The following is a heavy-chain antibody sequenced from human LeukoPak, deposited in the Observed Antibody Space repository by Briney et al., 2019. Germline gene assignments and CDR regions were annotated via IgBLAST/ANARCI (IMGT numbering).Heavy chain of an antibody. J-gene: IGHJ4*02. D-gene: IGHD4-23*01. CDR2: IYSGGST. Sequence: GGSLRLSCAASGFTVSSNYMSWVRQAPGKGLEWVSVIYSGGSTYYADSVKGRFTISRDNSKNTLYLQMNSLRAEDTAVYYCARDRFGYGGNSGLWGQGTLVTVSS. CDR3: ARDRFGYGGNSGL. V-gene: IGHV3-66*01. CDR1: GFTVSSNY.